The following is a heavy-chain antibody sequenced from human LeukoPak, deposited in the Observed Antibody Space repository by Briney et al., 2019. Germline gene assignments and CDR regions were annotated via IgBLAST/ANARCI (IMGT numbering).Heavy chain of an antibody. Sequence: SETLSLTCTVSGGSISSYYGSWIRQPPGRGLEWIGYIYYSGSTNYNPSLKSRVTISVDTSKNQFSLKLSSVTAADTAVYYCARGARSGWYDFDYWGQGTLVTVSS. CDR3: ARGARSGWYDFDY. CDR2: IYYSGST. J-gene: IGHJ4*02. D-gene: IGHD6-19*01. CDR1: GGSISSYY. V-gene: IGHV4-59*13.